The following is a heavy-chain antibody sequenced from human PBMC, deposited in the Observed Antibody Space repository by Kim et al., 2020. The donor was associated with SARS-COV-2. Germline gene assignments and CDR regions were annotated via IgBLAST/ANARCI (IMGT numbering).Heavy chain of an antibody. J-gene: IGHJ3*02. Sequence: GGSLRLSCAASGFTFSSYGMHWVRQAPGKGLEWVAVISYDGSNKYYADSVKGRFTISRDNSKNTLYLQMNSLRAEDTAVYYCAKDQGIAVAGHDAFDIWG. CDR2: ISYDGSNK. CDR3: AKDQGIAVAGHDAFDI. V-gene: IGHV3-30*18. CDR1: GFTFSSYG. D-gene: IGHD6-19*01.